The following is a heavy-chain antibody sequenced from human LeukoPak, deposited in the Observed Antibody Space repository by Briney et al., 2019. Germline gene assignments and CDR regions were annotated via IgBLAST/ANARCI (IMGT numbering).Heavy chain of an antibody. D-gene: IGHD4-11*01. J-gene: IGHJ3*02. CDR2: IYYSGST. Sequence: SETLSLTCTVSGXSISSGDNYWTWIRQPPGKGLEWIGCIYYSGSTYYNPSLKSRLTISVDTSKNQFSLTLSSVTAADTAVYYCSRDVQTSGDAFDIWGQGTMVTVSS. CDR3: SRDVQTSGDAFDI. CDR1: GXSISSGDNY. V-gene: IGHV4-30-4*01.